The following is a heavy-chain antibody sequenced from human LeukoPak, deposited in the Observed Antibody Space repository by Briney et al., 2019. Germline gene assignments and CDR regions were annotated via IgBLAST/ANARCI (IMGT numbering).Heavy chain of an antibody. D-gene: IGHD5-12*01. CDR3: ARILYPTIVATWRPFGY. J-gene: IGHJ4*02. V-gene: IGHV1-18*01. Sequence: ASVKVSCKASGYTFTSYGISWVRQAPGQGLEWMGWISAYNGNTNYAQKLQGRVTMTTDTSTSTAYMELRSLRSDDTAVYYCARILYPTIVATWRPFGYWGQGTLVAVSS. CDR2: ISAYNGNT. CDR1: GYTFTSYG.